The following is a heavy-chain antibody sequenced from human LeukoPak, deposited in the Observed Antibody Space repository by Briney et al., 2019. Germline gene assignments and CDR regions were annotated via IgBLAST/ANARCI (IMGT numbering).Heavy chain of an antibody. CDR3: AKDFGLRLTYYYYMNV. V-gene: IGHV3-30*02. CDR2: IRYDGSNQ. CDR1: GFTFSNYG. Sequence: GGSLRLPCAASGFTFSNYGMHWVRQAPGKGLEWVAFIRYDGSNQNYADSVKGRFTISRDNSKNTLYMQMNSLRAEDTAVYFCAKDFGLRLTYYYYMNVWGKGTAVTMSS. D-gene: IGHD3-16*01. J-gene: IGHJ6*03.